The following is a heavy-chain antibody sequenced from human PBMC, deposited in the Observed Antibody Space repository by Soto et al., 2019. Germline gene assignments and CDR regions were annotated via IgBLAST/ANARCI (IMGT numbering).Heavy chain of an antibody. CDR1: GFNFSNYW. CDR3: ARDPNGDYVGAFDF. J-gene: IGHJ3*01. Sequence: SLRLSCAASGFNFSNYWLSWVRQAPGKGLEWVGHIKKDGSEKYYVGSVVGRFTISRDNAENSLYLQMNSLRAEDTAVYYCARDPNGDYVGAFDFWGQGTMVTVSS. CDR2: IKKDGSEK. V-gene: IGHV3-7*01. D-gene: IGHD4-17*01.